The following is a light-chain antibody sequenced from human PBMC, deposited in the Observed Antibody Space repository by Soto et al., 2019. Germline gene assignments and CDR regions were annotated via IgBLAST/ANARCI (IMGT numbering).Light chain of an antibody. J-gene: IGLJ1*01. Sequence: QSVLTQPASVSGSPGQSITISCTGTSSDVGGYNYVSWYQQHPGKAPKLMIYEVSNRPSGVSNRFSGSKSGNTASLTISGLRAEDEADYYCSSYSNSTTRYVFGTGTKVTVL. CDR2: EVS. CDR1: SSDVGGYNY. CDR3: SSYSNSTTRYV. V-gene: IGLV2-14*01.